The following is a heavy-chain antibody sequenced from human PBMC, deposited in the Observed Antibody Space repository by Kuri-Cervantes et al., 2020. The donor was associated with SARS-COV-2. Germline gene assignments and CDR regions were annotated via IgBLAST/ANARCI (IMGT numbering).Heavy chain of an antibody. CDR1: GGSISSSSYY. D-gene: IGHD2-2*01. Sequence: SETLSLTCTVSGGSISSSSYYWGWIRQPPGKGLEWIGSIYYSGSTYYNPSLKSRVTISVDTSKNQFSLKLSSVTAADTAVYYCATQGIVAVPAAIGHMDVWGKGTTVTVSS. CDR2: IYYSGST. CDR3: ATQGIVAVPAAIGHMDV. J-gene: IGHJ6*03. V-gene: IGHV4-39*01.